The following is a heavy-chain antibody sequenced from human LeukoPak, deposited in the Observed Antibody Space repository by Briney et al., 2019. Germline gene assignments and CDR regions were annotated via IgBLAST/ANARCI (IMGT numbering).Heavy chain of an antibody. D-gene: IGHD3-3*01. J-gene: IGHJ4*02. CDR2: IYHSGST. CDR3: ARERRITIFGVVSGLDY. Sequence: SGTLSPTCAVSGGSISSSNWWSWVRQPPGKGLEWIGEIYHSGSTNYNPSLKSRVTISVDKSKNQFSLKLSSVTAADTAVYYCARERRITIFGVVSGLDYWGQGTLVTVSS. CDR1: GGSISSSNW. V-gene: IGHV4-4*02.